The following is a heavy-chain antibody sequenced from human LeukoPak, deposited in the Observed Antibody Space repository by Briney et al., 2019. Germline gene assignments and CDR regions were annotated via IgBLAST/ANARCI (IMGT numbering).Heavy chain of an antibody. Sequence: GGSLRLSCAASGFTFSSYAMSWVRQAPGKGLEWVSSISSSSSYIYYADSVKGRFTISRDNAKNSLYLQMNSLRAEDTAVYYCARPPEAEDAFDIWGQGTMVTVSS. J-gene: IGHJ3*02. D-gene: IGHD1-14*01. CDR3: ARPPEAEDAFDI. V-gene: IGHV3-21*01. CDR1: GFTFSSYA. CDR2: ISSSSSYI.